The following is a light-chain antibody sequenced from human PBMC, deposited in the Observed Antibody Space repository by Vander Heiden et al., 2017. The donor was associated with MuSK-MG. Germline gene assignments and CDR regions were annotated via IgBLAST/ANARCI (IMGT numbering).Light chain of an antibody. CDR3: ASYTTTSALYV. V-gene: IGLV2-14*01. J-gene: IGLJ1*01. Sequence: QSVLTQPASVSGSPGQSLTISCSGTSRNIGGYDYVSWYQQSPGKAPKLIIYDVSSRPSGVSDRFSGSKSGNTASLTISGLHVDDEADYYCASYTTTSALYVFGSGTQVTVL. CDR2: DVS. CDR1: SRNIGGYDY.